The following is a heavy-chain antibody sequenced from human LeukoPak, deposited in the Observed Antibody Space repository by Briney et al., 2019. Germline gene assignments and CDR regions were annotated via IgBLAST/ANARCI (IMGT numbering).Heavy chain of an antibody. D-gene: IGHD4-17*01. Sequence: ASETLSLTCTVSGGSISNYYWSWIRQPPGKGLEWIGYIYYSGSTNYNPSLKSRVIISVDTSKNQFSLKLSSVAAADTAVYYCARDYGDYFGYWGQGTLVTVSS. V-gene: IGHV4-59*01. CDR3: ARDYGDYFGY. CDR2: IYYSGST. CDR1: GGSISNYY. J-gene: IGHJ4*02.